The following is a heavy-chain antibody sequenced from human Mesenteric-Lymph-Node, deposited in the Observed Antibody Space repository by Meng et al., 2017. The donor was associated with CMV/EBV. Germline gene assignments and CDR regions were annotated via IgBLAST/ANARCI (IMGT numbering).Heavy chain of an antibody. V-gene: IGHV3-9*01. CDR3: ARDSIGSLDY. J-gene: IGHJ4*02. CDR1: GFTFDDYA. CDR2: ISWNSGDI. D-gene: IGHD1-26*01. Sequence: SLKISCAASGFTFDDYAMHWVRQAPGKGLQWISGISWNSGDIGYADSVKGRFTISRDNAKNSLYLQMNSLRAEDTAVYYCARDSIGSLDYWGQGTLVTVSS.